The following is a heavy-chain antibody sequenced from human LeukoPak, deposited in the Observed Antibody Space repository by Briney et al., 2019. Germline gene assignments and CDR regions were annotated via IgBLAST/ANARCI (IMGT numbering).Heavy chain of an antibody. CDR2: IIPIFGTA. V-gene: IGHV1-69*13. CDR1: GYTFTSYA. J-gene: IGHJ6*02. D-gene: IGHD3-10*01. Sequence: SVKVSCKASGYTFTSYAISWVRQAPGQGLEWMGGIIPIFGTANYAQKFQGRVTITADESTSTAYMELSSLRSEDTAVYYCARDQGSGGTMVRGVDYYYYGMDVWGQGTTVTVSS. CDR3: ARDQGSGGTMVRGVDYYYYGMDV.